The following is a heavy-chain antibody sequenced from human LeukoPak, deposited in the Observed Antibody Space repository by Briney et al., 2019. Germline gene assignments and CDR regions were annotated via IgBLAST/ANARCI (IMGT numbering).Heavy chain of an antibody. D-gene: IGHD2-15*01. Sequence: ASVKVSCKASGYTFTSYYMHWVRQAPGQGLEWMGIINPSGGSTSYAQKFQGRVTMTTDTSTSTAYMELRSLRSDDTAVYYCARGYCSGGSCYFDYWGQGTLVTVSS. V-gene: IGHV1-46*01. CDR1: GYTFTSYY. CDR2: INPSGGST. J-gene: IGHJ4*02. CDR3: ARGYCSGGSCYFDY.